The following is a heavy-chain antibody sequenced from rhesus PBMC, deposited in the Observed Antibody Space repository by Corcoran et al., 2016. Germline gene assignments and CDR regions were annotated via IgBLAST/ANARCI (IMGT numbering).Heavy chain of an antibody. D-gene: IGHD5-36*01. J-gene: IGHJ4*01. CDR3: ARAGIATDFDF. CDR1: GASVSGPY. V-gene: IGHV4S2*01. CDR2: ISGSGTTT. Sequence: QGQLQESGPGLVKPSETLSLTCAVSGASVSGPYWTWLRQAPGKGLEWIGRISGSGTTTDYNPSLKSRVAISMDTSRNQISLKLDSVTAADTAIYYCARAGIATDFDFWGQGLLVTVSS.